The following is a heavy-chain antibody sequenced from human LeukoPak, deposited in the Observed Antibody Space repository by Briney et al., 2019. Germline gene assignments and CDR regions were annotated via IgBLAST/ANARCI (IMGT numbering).Heavy chain of an antibody. V-gene: IGHV3-64D*06. CDR3: VKRGRYGDYAYDY. D-gene: IGHD4-17*01. CDR2: ISSSGGNT. J-gene: IGHJ4*02. CDR1: GCTFSSYA. Sequence: GGSLSLSCSASGCTFSSYAMHWVRQAPGKGLQYVSAISSSGGNTYYADSVKGRFTISRDNSKNTLYLQMSSLSAEDTAVYYCVKRGRYGDYAYDYWGQGSLVTVSS.